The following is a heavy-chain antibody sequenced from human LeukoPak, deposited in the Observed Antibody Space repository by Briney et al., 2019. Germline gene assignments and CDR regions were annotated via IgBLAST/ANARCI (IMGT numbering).Heavy chain of an antibody. CDR3: ARDLGYGSGSYYGGREYYYGMDV. CDR1: GFTFSSYA. J-gene: IGHJ6*04. V-gene: IGHV3-30*04. CDR2: ISADGSNK. D-gene: IGHD3-10*01. Sequence: PGSSLKLSCAASGFTFSSYAMHWVRQAPGQGLEWVALISADGSNKYYADSVKGRFTISRDNSKNTLYLQMNSLRAEDTAAYYCARDLGYGSGSYYGGREYYYGMDVWGKGTTVSVSS.